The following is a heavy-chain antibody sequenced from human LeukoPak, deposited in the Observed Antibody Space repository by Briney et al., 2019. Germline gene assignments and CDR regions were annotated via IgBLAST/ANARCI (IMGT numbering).Heavy chain of an antibody. Sequence: GASVKVSCKASGGTFSSYAISWVRQAPGQGLEWMGGIIPIFGTANYAQKFQGRVTITADESTSTAYMELSSLRSEDTAVYYCARGGPDRFQDAFDIWGQGTMVTVSS. J-gene: IGHJ3*02. CDR2: IIPIFGTA. D-gene: IGHD1-26*01. CDR1: GGTFSSYA. V-gene: IGHV1-69*13. CDR3: ARGGPDRFQDAFDI.